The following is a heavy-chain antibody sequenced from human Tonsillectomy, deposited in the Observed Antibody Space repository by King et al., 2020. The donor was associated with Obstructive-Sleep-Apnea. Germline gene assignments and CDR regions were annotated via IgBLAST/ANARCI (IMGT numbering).Heavy chain of an antibody. J-gene: IGHJ4*02. CDR1: GFTFSSYA. CDR2: ISYDGSNK. CDR3: VREKVAAIYFDY. Sequence: VQLVESGGGVVQPGRSLRLSCAASGFTFSSYAMHWVRQAPGKGLEGVAVISYDGSNKYYVDSVKGRFTISRDNSKNTLYLQMNSLRAEDTAVYYCVREKVAAIYFDYWGQGTLVTVSS. V-gene: IGHV3-30*04. D-gene: IGHD2-21*02.